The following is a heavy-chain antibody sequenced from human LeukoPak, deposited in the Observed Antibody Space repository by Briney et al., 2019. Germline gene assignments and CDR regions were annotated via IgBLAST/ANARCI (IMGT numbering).Heavy chain of an antibody. CDR2: ISAYNGHT. V-gene: IGHV1-18*01. D-gene: IGHD3-9*01. Sequence: ASVKVSCKASGYTFANYGFSWVRQAPGQGLEWVGWISAYNGHTNYAHKLQGRVTMTTDTSTSTAYMYLRSLRSDDTAVYYCARESRYFDWLLSPRGAFDIWGQGTMVTVSS. CDR1: GYTFANYG. CDR3: ARESRYFDWLLSPRGAFDI. J-gene: IGHJ3*02.